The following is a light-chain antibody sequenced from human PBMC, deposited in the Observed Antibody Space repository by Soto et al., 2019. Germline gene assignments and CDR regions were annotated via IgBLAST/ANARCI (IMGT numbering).Light chain of an antibody. CDR3: QQRSNRRT. J-gene: IGKJ2*01. CDR2: DAS. Sequence: EIVLTQSPATLSLSPGERATLSCRASQSVSSYLAWYQQKPGQAPRLLIYDASNRATGIPARFSGSGSGTDFTLTISSLEPEDLAVYYCQQRSNRRTFGQGTKLEIK. V-gene: IGKV3-11*01. CDR1: QSVSSY.